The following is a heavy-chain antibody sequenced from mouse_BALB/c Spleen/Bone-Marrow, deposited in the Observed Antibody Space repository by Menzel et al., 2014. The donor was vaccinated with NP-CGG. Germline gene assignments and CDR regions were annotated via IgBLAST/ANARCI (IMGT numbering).Heavy chain of an antibody. V-gene: IGHV14-3*02. CDR1: GFNIKDTY. CDR3: ARGDYDGGSVLAY. Sequence: VQLQQSGADFVKPGASVKSSCTASGFNIKDTYMHWVKQRPEQGLEWIGRIDTANGNTNYAPSFQGRATITAYTSYNTAYLQLSSLTSEDTAVYYCARGDYDGGSVLAYWGQGTLVTVSA. J-gene: IGHJ3*01. CDR2: IDTANGNT. D-gene: IGHD2-4*01.